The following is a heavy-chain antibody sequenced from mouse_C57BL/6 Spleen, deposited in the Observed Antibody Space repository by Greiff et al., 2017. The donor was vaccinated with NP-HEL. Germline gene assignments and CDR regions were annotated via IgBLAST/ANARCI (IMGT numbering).Heavy chain of an antibody. J-gene: IGHJ4*01. V-gene: IGHV1-81*01. CDR1: GYTFTSYG. CDR2: IYPRSGNT. Sequence: QVQLQQSGAELARPGASVKLSCKASGYTFTSYGISWVKQRTGQGLEWIGEIYPRSGNTYYNEKFKGKATLTADKSSSTAYMELRSLTSEDSAVYFCARQEGNYYYAMDYWGQGTSVTVSS. D-gene: IGHD2-1*01. CDR3: ARQEGNYYYAMDY.